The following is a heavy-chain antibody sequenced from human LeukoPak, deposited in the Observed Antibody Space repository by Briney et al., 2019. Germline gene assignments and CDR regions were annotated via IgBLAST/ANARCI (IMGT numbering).Heavy chain of an antibody. CDR3: AKDWAGRGCFDY. D-gene: IGHD6-19*01. CDR1: GFTFNSYG. CDR2: ISHDGSRK. J-gene: IGHJ4*02. Sequence: PGGSLRLSCAASGFTFNSYGMHWVRQAPGKGLEWVAVISHDGSRKYYADSVKGRFTISRDNAKNSLYLQMNSLRAEDTAVYYCAKDWAGRGCFDYWGQGTLVTVSS. V-gene: IGHV3-30*18.